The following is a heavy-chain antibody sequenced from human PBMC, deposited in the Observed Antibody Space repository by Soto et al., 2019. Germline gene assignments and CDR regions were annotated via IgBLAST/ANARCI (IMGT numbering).Heavy chain of an antibody. D-gene: IGHD2-15*01. Sequence: EVQLLESGGGLVQPGGSLRLSCATSGFTFSDHAMHWVRQAPGEGLEWVSGVRGDFVTTPYADSVKGRFTISRDNSKNTLYLQMNSLRAEDTAIYYCVKEGKMVVECFDFWGQGTLVTGSS. V-gene: IGHV3-23*01. CDR2: VRGDFVTT. CDR3: VKEGKMVVECFDF. J-gene: IGHJ4*02. CDR1: GFTFSDHA.